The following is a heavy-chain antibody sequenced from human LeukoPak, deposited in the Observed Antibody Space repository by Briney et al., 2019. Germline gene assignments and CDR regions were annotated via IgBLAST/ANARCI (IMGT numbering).Heavy chain of an antibody. CDR2: IKSKTDGGTT. D-gene: IGHD2-15*01. J-gene: IGHJ4*02. CDR1: GFTFSNAW. V-gene: IGHV3-15*01. Sequence: GGSLRLSCAASGFTFSNAWMSWVRQAPGKGRGWVGRIKSKTDGGTTDYAAPVKGRFTISRDDSKNTLYLQMNSLKTEDTAVYYCTTDRSVVVVAATQAIDYWGQGTLVTVSS. CDR3: TTDRSVVVVAATQAIDY.